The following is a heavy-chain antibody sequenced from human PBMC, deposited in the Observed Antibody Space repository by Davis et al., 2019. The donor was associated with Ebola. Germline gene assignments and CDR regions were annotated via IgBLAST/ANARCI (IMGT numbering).Heavy chain of an antibody. CDR1: GFTFSTYW. CDR2: IKEGGSEK. V-gene: IGHV3-7*01. CDR3: ARVKCGSASCVNGDSFDP. Sequence: GESLKISCVASGFTFSTYWMTWVRQAPGMGLEWVANIKEGGSEKRYVGSVKGRFTISRDNAKNSLYLQMSSLRAEDTAIYYCARVKCGSASCVNGDSFDPWGQGTLVTVSS. J-gene: IGHJ5*02. D-gene: IGHD2-2*01.